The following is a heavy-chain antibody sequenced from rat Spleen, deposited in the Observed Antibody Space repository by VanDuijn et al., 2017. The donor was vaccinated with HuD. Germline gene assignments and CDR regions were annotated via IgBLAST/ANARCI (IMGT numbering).Heavy chain of an antibody. D-gene: IGHD1-4*01. Sequence: EVQLVESGGGLVQPGRSLKLSCAASGFTFSNYDMAWVRQAPTKGLEWVASISFDGSTYYRDSVKGRFTISRDNAKTTLYLQMDSLRSEDTATYYCATQGYPAPFAYWGQGTLVTVSS. CDR3: ATQGYPAPFAY. CDR2: ISFDGST. CDR1: GFTFSNYD. V-gene: IGHV5-25*01. J-gene: IGHJ3*01.